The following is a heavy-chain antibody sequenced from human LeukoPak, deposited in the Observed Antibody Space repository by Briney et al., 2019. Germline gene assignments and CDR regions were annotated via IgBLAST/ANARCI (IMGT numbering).Heavy chain of an antibody. V-gene: IGHV3-21*04. CDR1: GFTFSSYS. Sequence: GGSLRLSCAASGFTFSSYSMNWVRQAPGKGLEWVSSISSSSSYIYYADSVKGRFTISRDNSKNTLYLQMNSLRAEDTAVYYCARQNYGGNDYWGQGTLVTVSS. J-gene: IGHJ4*02. CDR2: ISSSSSYI. CDR3: ARQNYGGNDY. D-gene: IGHD4-23*01.